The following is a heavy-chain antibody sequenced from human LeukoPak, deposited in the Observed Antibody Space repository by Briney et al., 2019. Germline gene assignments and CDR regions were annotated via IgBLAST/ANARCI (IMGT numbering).Heavy chain of an antibody. CDR2: IYYSGST. Sequence: PSETLSLTCTVSGGSISSGDYYWSWLRQPPGKGLEWIGYIYYSGSTYYNPSLKSRVTISVDTSKNQFSLKLSSVTAADTAVYYCARASTHLNFWSGYYRDHGMDVWGQGTTVTVSS. J-gene: IGHJ6*02. CDR1: GGSISSGDYY. D-gene: IGHD3-3*01. V-gene: IGHV4-30-4*01. CDR3: ARASTHLNFWSGYYRDHGMDV.